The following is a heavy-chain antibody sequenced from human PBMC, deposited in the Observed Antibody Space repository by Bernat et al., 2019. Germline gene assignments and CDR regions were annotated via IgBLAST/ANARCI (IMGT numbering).Heavy chain of an antibody. CDR1: GIIVSSNY. CDR3: ARDPSPTTVTTFGDALDI. Sequence: EVQLVETGGDLIQPGGSLRLSCAASGIIVSSNYMSWIRQAPGKGLEWVSVIYSGGMTYYADAVKGRFTISRDNSKNTLYLQMNSLRVDDTAVYYCARDPSPTTVTTFGDALDIWGQGTVVTVSS. CDR2: IYSGGMT. D-gene: IGHD3-16*01. V-gene: IGHV3-53*05. J-gene: IGHJ3*02.